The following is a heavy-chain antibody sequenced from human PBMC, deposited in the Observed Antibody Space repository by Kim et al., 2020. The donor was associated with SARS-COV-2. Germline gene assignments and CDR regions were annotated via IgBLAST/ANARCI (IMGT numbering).Heavy chain of an antibody. CDR3: ATTITFGGVIEIDGSVY. CDR1: GGSISSSSYY. J-gene: IGHJ4*02. D-gene: IGHD3-16*02. CDR2: IYYSGST. V-gene: IGHV4-39*01. Sequence: SETLSLTCTVSGGSISSSSYYWGWIRQPPGKGLEWIGSIYYSGSTYYNPSLKSRVTISVDTSKNQFSLKLSSVTAADTAVYYCATTITFGGVIEIDGSVYWGQGTLVTVSS.